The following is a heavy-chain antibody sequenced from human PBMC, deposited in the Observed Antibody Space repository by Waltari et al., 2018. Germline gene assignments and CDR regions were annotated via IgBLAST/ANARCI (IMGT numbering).Heavy chain of an antibody. CDR2: IWYEGSNK. D-gene: IGHD6-19*01. V-gene: IGHV3-33*01. CDR1: GFTFSSYG. Sequence: QVQLVESGGGVVQPGRSLRLSCAASGFTFSSYGMHWVRQAPGKGLGGVAVIWYEGSNKDEADSVKGRFTISRDNSKNTLYLQMNSLRAEDTAVYYCARVDVAVAGSYFDYWGQGTLVTVSS. CDR3: ARVDVAVAGSYFDY. J-gene: IGHJ4*02.